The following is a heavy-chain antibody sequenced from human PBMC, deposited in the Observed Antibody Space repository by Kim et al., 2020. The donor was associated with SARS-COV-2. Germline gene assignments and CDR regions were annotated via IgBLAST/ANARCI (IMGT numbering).Heavy chain of an antibody. CDR3: AKDPTVVPAASPSPVFD. CDR2: ISYDGSNK. CDR1: GFTFSSYG. Sequence: GGSLRLSCAASGFTFSSYGMHWVRQAPGKGLEWVAVISYDGSNKYYADSVKGRFAISRDNSKNTLYLQMNSLRAEDTAVYYCAKDPTVVPAASPSPVFD. V-gene: IGHV3-30*18. J-gene: IGHJ4*01. D-gene: IGHD2-2*01.